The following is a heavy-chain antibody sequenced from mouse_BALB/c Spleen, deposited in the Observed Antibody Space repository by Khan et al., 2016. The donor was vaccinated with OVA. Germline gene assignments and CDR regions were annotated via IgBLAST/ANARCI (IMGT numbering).Heavy chain of an antibody. V-gene: IGHV5-6-3*01. CDR2: INSNGGSN. J-gene: IGHJ2*01. CDR1: GFTFSSYG. Sequence: EVQVVESGGGLVQPGGSLKLSCAASGFTFSSYGMSWVRQTPDKRLELVATINSNGGSNYYQDSVKGRFTISRDNAKNTLYLQMSSLKSADTAMYYCARMARTINWGQGTTLTVSS. CDR3: ARMARTIN.